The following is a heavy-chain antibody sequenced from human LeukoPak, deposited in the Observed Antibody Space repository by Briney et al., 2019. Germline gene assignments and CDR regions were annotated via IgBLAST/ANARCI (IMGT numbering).Heavy chain of an antibody. J-gene: IGHJ5*02. V-gene: IGHV4-30-2*01. D-gene: IGHD4/OR15-4a*01. CDR1: GGAINSGGNY. CDR2: VEHSGST. CDR3: KERGGAPPTSLTP. Sequence: PSETLSLTCSVSGGAINSGGNYWNWIRQPPGKGLEWIGSVEHSGSTYYKSSLKSRVTISVDKSKTQFSVKLGSVTAADTAVYCLKERGGAPPTSLTPWAQ.